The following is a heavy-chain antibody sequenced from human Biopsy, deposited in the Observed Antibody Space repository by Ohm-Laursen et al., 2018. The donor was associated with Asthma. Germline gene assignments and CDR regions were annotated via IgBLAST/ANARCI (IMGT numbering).Heavy chain of an antibody. J-gene: IGHJ3*02. CDR3: ARQSGQDYGDSSGFDI. Sequence: PRLSCSAPGFVFSQCGMHWVRQGPGKGLEWVALVSSDGHNKYYEDSVKGRFTISRDNSRNRLYLQINRLTVEDSAVYFCARQSGQDYGDSSGFDIWGQGTKVAVSS. CDR1: GFVFSQCG. V-gene: IGHV3-30*03. CDR2: VSSDGHNK. D-gene: IGHD3-22*01.